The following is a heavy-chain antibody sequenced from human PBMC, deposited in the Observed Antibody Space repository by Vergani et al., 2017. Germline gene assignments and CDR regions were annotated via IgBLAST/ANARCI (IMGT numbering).Heavy chain of an antibody. V-gene: IGHV3-30*18. CDR3: AKDPSSPTVTSDYYYYYGMDV. D-gene: IGHD4-11*01. CDR2: ISYDGSNK. CDR1: GFTSSYYG. J-gene: IGHJ6*02. Sequence: QVHLVESGGGVVQPGRSLRLSCVVSGFTSSYYGMHWVRQAPGKGLEWVAVISYDGSNKYYADSVKGRFTISRDNSKNTLYLQMNSLRAEDTAVYYCAKDPSSPTVTSDYYYYYGMDVWGQGTTVTVSS.